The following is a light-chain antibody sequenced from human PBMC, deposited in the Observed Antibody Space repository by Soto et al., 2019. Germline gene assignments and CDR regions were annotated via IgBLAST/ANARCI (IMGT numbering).Light chain of an antibody. CDR3: STWDDSLPGIVV. CDR2: RNN. V-gene: IGLV1-47*01. Sequence: QSVPTQPPSESGTPGQTVTISCSGSNSNIGSNYVCWYQQLPGTAPKLLIYRNNHRPSGVPDRFSGSKSGTSASLAISGLRSEDEADHYCSTWDDSLPGIVVFGGGTKLTLL. CDR1: NSNIGSNY. J-gene: IGLJ2*01.